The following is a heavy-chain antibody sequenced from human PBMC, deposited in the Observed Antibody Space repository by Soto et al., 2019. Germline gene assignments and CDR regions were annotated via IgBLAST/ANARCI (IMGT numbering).Heavy chain of an antibody. CDR1: GGTFSSYA. Sequence: SVKVSCKASGGTFSSYAISWVRQAPGQGLEWMGGIIPIFGTANYAQKFQGRVTITADKSTSTAYMELSSLRSEDTAVYYCARDEYSSSSRASTPMGSWGQGTLVTVSS. V-gene: IGHV1-69*06. CDR3: ARDEYSSSSRASTPMGS. J-gene: IGHJ5*02. D-gene: IGHD6-6*01. CDR2: IIPIFGTA.